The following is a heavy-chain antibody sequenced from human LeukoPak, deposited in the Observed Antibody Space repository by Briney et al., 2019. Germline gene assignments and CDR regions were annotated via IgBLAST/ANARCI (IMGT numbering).Heavy chain of an antibody. Sequence: ASVKVSCKASGFTFTGYYMHWVRQAPGQGLEWMGWINPNSGGTNYAQTFQGRVTMTRDTSISTAYMELSRLRSDDTAVYYCATTGNYYYDSSGYAFDIWGQGTMVTVSS. J-gene: IGHJ3*02. V-gene: IGHV1-2*02. CDR1: GFTFTGYY. CDR3: ATTGNYYYDSSGYAFDI. D-gene: IGHD3-22*01. CDR2: INPNSGGT.